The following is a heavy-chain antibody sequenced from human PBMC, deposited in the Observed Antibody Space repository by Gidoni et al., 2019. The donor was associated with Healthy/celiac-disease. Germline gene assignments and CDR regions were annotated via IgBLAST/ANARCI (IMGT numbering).Heavy chain of an antibody. CDR1: GYIFTGYY. CDR3: ARVIVVVPAAISDYYYYMDV. J-gene: IGHJ6*03. V-gene: IGHV1-2*06. CDR2: INPNSGGT. Sequence: QVQLVQSGAEVKKPGASVKVSCKASGYIFTGYYMHWVRQAPGQGLEWMGRINPNSGGTNYAQKCQGRVSMNRDTSISTDYMELSRLRSDDTAVYYCARVIVVVPAAISDYYYYMDVWGKGTTVTVSS. D-gene: IGHD2-2*01.